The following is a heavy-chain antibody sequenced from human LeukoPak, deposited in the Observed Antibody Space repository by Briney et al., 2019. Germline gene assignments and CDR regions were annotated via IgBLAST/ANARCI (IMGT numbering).Heavy chain of an antibody. CDR3: AKYLAYCGGDCYSGWFDP. Sequence: GSLRVSCVVSGFTFSNYPMSWVRQPPGKGLEWIGEINHSGSTNCNPSLKSRVTISVDTSKNQFSLKLSSVTAADTAVYYCAKYLAYCGGDCYSGWFDPWGQGTLVTVSS. CDR2: INHSGST. D-gene: IGHD2-21*02. V-gene: IGHV4-34*08. CDR1: GFTFSNYP. J-gene: IGHJ5*02.